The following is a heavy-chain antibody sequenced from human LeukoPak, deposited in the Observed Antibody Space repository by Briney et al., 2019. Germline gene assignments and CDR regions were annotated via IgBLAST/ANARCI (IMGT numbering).Heavy chain of an antibody. D-gene: IGHD3-3*02. Sequence: GGSLRLSCAASGFTFSSYAMSWVRQAPGKGLEWVSAISGSGGSTYYADSVKGRFTISRDNSKNTLYLQMDSLRAEDTAVYYCAKDVIFGVVNYFDYWGQGTLVTVSS. J-gene: IGHJ4*02. CDR1: GFTFSSYA. CDR2: ISGSGGST. V-gene: IGHV3-23*01. CDR3: AKDVIFGVVNYFDY.